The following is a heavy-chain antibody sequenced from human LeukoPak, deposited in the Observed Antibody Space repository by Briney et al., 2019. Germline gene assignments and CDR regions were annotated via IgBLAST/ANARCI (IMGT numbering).Heavy chain of an antibody. CDR2: ISGSGGST. V-gene: IGHV3-23*01. CDR3: AKSYDYVWGSYRAPFDY. J-gene: IGHJ4*02. D-gene: IGHD3-16*02. CDR1: GFTFSSYA. Sequence: GGSLRLSCAASGFTFSSYAMSWVRQAPGKGLEWVSAISGSGGSTYYADSAKGRFTISRDNSENTLYLQMNSLRAEDTAVYSCAKSYDYVWGSYRAPFDYWGQGTLVTVSS.